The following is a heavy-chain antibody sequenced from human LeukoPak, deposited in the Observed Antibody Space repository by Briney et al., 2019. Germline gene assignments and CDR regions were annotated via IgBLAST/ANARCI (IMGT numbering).Heavy chain of an antibody. Sequence: SVKVSCKASGGTFSSYAISRVRQAPGQGLEWMGGIIPTFGTANYAQKFQGRVTITADESTSTAYMELSSLRSEDTAVYYCARDALKDGYNYVGYWGQGTLVTVSS. J-gene: IGHJ4*02. CDR2: IIPTFGTA. CDR1: GGTFSSYA. CDR3: ARDALKDGYNYVGY. D-gene: IGHD5-24*01. V-gene: IGHV1-69*13.